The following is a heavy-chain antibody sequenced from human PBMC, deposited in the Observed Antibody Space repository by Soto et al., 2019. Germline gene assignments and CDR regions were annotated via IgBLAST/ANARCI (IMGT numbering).Heavy chain of an antibody. CDR3: ARNVGRAFDY. Sequence: PSETLSLTCTVSGGSMSSGDYYWSWIRQPPGKGLEWIGCIYYSGSTYYNPSLKSRVTISVDTSKNQSSLKLSSVTAADTAVYYCARNVGRAFDYWGQGTLVTVSS. CDR1: GGSMSSGDYY. D-gene: IGHD1-26*01. CDR2: IYYSGST. J-gene: IGHJ4*02. V-gene: IGHV4-30-4*01.